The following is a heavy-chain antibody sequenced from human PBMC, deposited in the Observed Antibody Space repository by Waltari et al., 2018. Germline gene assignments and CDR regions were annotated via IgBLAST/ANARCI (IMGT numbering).Heavy chain of an antibody. CDR3: AKRGYTYGYDDAFDV. Sequence: EAQLVASGGGLVQPGVSLPLSCPASGLRFGDYAMPWVRQAPGKGLEWVSSVTWNGGSVGYADSVKGRFFISRDNAANSVYLQMNSLRSEDTALYFCAKRGYTYGYDDAFDVWGLGAMVTVSS. CDR2: VTWNGGSV. V-gene: IGHV3-9*01. J-gene: IGHJ3*01. CDR1: GLRFGDYA. D-gene: IGHD5-18*01.